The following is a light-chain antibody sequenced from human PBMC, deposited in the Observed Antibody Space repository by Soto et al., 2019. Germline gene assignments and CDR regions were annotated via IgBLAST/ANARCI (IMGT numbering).Light chain of an antibody. CDR2: KAS. Sequence: DIQMTQSPSTLSGSVGDRVTITCRASQTISSWLAWYQQKPGKAPKLLIYKASTLKSGVPSRFSASGSGTEYTLTISSLQPDDFASYDSQHYNSCSEAFGQWTKVDIK. CDR3: QHYNSCSEA. J-gene: IGKJ1*01. CDR1: QTISSW. V-gene: IGKV1-5*03.